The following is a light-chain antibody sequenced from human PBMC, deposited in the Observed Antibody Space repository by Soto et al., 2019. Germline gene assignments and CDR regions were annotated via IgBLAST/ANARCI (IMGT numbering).Light chain of an antibody. Sequence: IQMTQSPSSLSASVGDSVTITCRTSQHVDRYLSWYQQIPGRAPKLLIYSASSLVSGVPPRFRGSASGTEFTLSISSLQREDFATYFCQQSSNIPWTFGQGTKVDI. J-gene: IGKJ1*01. CDR2: SAS. CDR1: QHVDRY. V-gene: IGKV1-39*01. CDR3: QQSSNIPWT.